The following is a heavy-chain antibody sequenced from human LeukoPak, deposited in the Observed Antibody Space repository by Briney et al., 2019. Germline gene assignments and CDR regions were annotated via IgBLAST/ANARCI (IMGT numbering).Heavy chain of an antibody. CDR3: ARDLCSSTSCYPPYYFDY. V-gene: IGHV1-18*04. D-gene: IGHD2-2*01. CDR2: ISAYNGNT. Sequence: ASVKVSCKASGYTFTGYYMHWVRQAPGQGLEWMGWISAYNGNTNYAQKLQGRVTMTTDTSTSTAYMELRSLRSDDTAVYYCARDLCSSTSCYPPYYFDYWGQGTLVTVSS. J-gene: IGHJ4*02. CDR1: GYTFTGYY.